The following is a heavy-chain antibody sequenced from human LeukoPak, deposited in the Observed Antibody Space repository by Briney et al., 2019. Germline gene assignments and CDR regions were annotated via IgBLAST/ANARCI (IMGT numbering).Heavy chain of an antibody. D-gene: IGHD5-24*01. CDR1: GGTFSSYA. CDR3: ARDRGMATTGGFDY. V-gene: IGHV1-69*05. J-gene: IGHJ4*02. CDR2: IIPIFGTA. Sequence: SVTVSCTASGGTFSSYAISWVRQAPGQGLEWMGGIIPIFGTANYAQKFQGRVTITTDESTSTAYMELSSLRSEDTAVYYCARDRGMATTGGFDYWGQGTLVTVSS.